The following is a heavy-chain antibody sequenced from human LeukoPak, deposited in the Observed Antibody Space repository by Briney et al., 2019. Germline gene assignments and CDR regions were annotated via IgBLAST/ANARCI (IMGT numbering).Heavy chain of an antibody. CDR1: GGSISNSSSY. CDR3: ARRTYYYDSSGYSGGYDAFDI. J-gene: IGHJ3*02. V-gene: IGHV4-39*01. D-gene: IGHD3-22*01. Sequence: SETLSLTCTVSGGSISNSSSYWGWIRQPPGRGLEWIGSIYYSGSTYNNPSLKSRVIISVDTSKNQFSLKLTSVTAADTAVYYCARRTYYYDSSGYSGGYDAFDIWGQGTMVTVSS. CDR2: IYYSGST.